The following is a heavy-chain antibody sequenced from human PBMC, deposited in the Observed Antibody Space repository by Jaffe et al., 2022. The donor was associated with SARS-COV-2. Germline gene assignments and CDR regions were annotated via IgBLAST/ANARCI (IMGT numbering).Heavy chain of an antibody. CDR1: GFTFSSYG. D-gene: IGHD6-13*01. J-gene: IGHJ4*02. V-gene: IGHV3-33*01. CDR2: IWYDGSNK. CDR3: ARDKGSSWYQQFDY. Sequence: QVQLVESGGGVVQPGRSLRLSCAASGFTFSSYGMHWVRQAPGKGLEWVAVIWYDGSNKYYADSVKGRFTISRDNSKNTLYLQMNSLRAEDTAVYYCARDKGSSWYQQFDYWGQGTLVTVSS.